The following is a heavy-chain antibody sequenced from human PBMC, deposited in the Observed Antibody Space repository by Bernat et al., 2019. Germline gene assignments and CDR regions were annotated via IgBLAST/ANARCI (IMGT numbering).Heavy chain of an antibody. CDR3: ARGMSSGQMYDTFDM. Sequence: EEQLVESGGGLAQPGGSLRISCAASGFTFSFYWMHWVRQVPGKGLVWVSHSNGNGSSTTYADSVKGLFTISRDNAKNTLYLHMNSLRAEDTALYYCARGMSSGQMYDTFDMWGQGTMVTVSS. CDR1: GFTFSFYW. J-gene: IGHJ3*02. CDR2: SNGNGSST. D-gene: IGHD6-19*01. V-gene: IGHV3-74*01.